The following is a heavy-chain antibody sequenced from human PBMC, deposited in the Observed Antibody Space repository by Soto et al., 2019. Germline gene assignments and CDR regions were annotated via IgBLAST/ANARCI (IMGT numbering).Heavy chain of an antibody. CDR3: AKERAVVKPDTIKYFGMDV. D-gene: IGHD2-21*01. Sequence: DVHLVESGGLVVQPGGSLRLSCAASGFPFDDYTLHWVRQAPGQGLEWVSLISWDGNSTYYADSVKGRFTISRDNTKNSLYLQMNSLRSEDTALYYCAKERAVVKPDTIKYFGMDVWGQGTTVTVSA. CDR1: GFPFDDYT. V-gene: IGHV3-43*01. CDR2: ISWDGNST. J-gene: IGHJ6*01.